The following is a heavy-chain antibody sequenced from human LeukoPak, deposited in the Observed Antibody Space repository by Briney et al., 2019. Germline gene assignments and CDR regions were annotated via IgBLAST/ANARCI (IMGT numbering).Heavy chain of an antibody. V-gene: IGHV3-11*01. CDR2: ISSSGSSI. J-gene: IGHJ4*02. CDR1: GFIFSDYY. D-gene: IGHD4-17*01. Sequence: KPGGSLRLSCAASGFIFSDYYMNWIRQAPGKGLEWVSYISSSGSSIYYADSVKGRFTISRDNAKNSLYLRMNSLRAEDTAVYYCVRSVGYGHYWGQGTLVTVSS. CDR3: VRSVGYGHY.